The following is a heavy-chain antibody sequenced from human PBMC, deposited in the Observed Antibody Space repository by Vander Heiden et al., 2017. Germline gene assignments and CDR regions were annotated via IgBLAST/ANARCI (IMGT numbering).Heavy chain of an antibody. J-gene: IGHJ6*02. CDR2: ITWNSGSI. D-gene: IGHD1-1*01. CDR1: GFTFDGYV. CDR3: AKDMRGNSYYGMDV. Sequence: EVQLVESGGGLVQPGRSLRLSCAASGFTFDGYVMDWVRQAPGKGLEWVSGITWNSGSIAYADSVKGRFTISRDNAKNSLYLQMNSLRVEDTAVYYCAKDMRGNSYYGMDVWGQGTTVTVSS. V-gene: IGHV3-9*01.